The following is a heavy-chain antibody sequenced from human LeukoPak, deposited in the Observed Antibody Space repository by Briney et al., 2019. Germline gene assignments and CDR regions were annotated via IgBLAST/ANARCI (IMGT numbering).Heavy chain of an antibody. CDR2: ISYDGSNK. Sequence: GGSLRLSCAASGFTFSSYAMPWVRQAPGKGLEWVAVISYDGSNKYYADSVKGRFTISRDNSKNTLYLQMNSLRAEDTAVYYCAREHRMATTPSFDYWGQGTLVTVSS. V-gene: IGHV3-30*01. D-gene: IGHD5-24*01. CDR1: GFTFSSYA. J-gene: IGHJ4*02. CDR3: AREHRMATTPSFDY.